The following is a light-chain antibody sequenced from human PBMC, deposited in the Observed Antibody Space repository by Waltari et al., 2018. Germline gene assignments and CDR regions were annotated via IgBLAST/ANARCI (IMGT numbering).Light chain of an antibody. J-gene: IGKJ2*01. CDR2: DAA. CDR1: QSVGIY. V-gene: IGKV3-11*01. CDR3: QQRNNWPPENT. Sequence: EIVLTQSPTTPSLSPGEKTNLSFRASQSVGIYLAWFQQKLGQPPRLLIYDAANRATGIPARFSGSGSGTDFTLTISSLEAEDFALYYCQQRNNWPPENTFGQGTKLEMK.